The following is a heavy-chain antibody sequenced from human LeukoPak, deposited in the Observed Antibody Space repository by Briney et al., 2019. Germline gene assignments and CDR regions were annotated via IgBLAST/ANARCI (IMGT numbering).Heavy chain of an antibody. V-gene: IGHV3-23*01. J-gene: IGHJ3*02. CDR2: IRGSGGST. Sequence: PGGSLRLSCAGSGFTFRIYAMSWVRQAPGKGLEWVSAIRGSGGSTYYADSVKGRFTISRDNSKNTLFLQMSSLRAEDTAVYYCAKRDGDYRGDAFDIWGQGTMVTVSS. D-gene: IGHD4-17*01. CDR1: GFTFRIYA. CDR3: AKRDGDYRGDAFDI.